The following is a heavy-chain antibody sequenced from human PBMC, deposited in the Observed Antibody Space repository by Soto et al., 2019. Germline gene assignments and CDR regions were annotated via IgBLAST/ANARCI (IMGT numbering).Heavy chain of an antibody. CDR3: ARWNGGFDP. V-gene: IGHV3-7*05. CDR1: GFTFSDYY. J-gene: IGHJ5*02. Sequence: EEQLVESGGGLVQPGGSLRLSCAASGFTFSDYYMSWVRQAPGKGLEWVANINQDGSAKSYVDSVRGRFTIPRDNGKNSLSLQMESLRADDTAVYYCARWNGGFDPWGQGTLVTVSS. D-gene: IGHD1-1*01. CDR2: INQDGSAK.